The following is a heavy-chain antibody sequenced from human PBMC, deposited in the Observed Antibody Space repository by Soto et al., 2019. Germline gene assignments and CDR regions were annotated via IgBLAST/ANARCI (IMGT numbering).Heavy chain of an antibody. J-gene: IGHJ4*02. CDR3: AVGGGDLSLTPFDY. D-gene: IGHD3-16*02. V-gene: IGHV3-30-3*01. CDR2: ISTDGTNQ. Sequence: QVHLVESGGGVVQPGRSLRLSCVASGFNFKAYGMHWVRQAPGKGLEWVAVISTDGTNQHHADSVKGRFTISRDNFKNTVYVQMNSLRPEDTALYFCAVGGGDLSLTPFDYWGQGTLVTVSS. CDR1: GFNFKAYG.